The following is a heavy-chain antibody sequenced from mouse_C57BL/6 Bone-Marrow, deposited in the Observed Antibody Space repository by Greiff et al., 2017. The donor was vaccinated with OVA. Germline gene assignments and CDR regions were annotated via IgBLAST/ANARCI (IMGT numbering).Heavy chain of an antibody. V-gene: IGHV5-4*03. CDR1: GFTFSSYA. CDR3: ARGLLRTY. D-gene: IGHD1-1*01. CDR2: ISDGGSYT. Sequence: DVKLVESGGGLVKPGGSLKLSCAASGFTFSSYAMSWVRQTPEKRLEWVATISDGGSYTYYPDNVKGRFTISRDNAKNNLYLQMSHLKSEDTAMYYCARGLLRTYWGQGTLVTVSA. J-gene: IGHJ3*01.